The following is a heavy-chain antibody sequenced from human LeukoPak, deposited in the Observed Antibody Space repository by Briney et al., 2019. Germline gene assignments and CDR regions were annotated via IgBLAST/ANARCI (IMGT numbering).Heavy chain of an antibody. CDR2: IYYSGST. Sequence: RTSETLSLTCTVSGVSISSYYWSWIRQPPGKGLEWIGYIYYSGSTNYNPSLKSRVTISVDTSKNQFSLKLSSVTAADTAVYYCARTNWNDVFFFDYWGQGTLVTVSS. CDR3: ARTNWNDVFFFDY. CDR1: GVSISSYY. V-gene: IGHV4-59*01. D-gene: IGHD1-1*01. J-gene: IGHJ4*02.